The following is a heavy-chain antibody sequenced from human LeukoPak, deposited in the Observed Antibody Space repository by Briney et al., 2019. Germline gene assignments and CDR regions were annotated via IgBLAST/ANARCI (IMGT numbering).Heavy chain of an antibody. J-gene: IGHJ4*02. Sequence: GGSLRLSCAASGFTFSNAWMSWVRQAPGKGLEWVAFIRYDGSNKYYADSVKGRFTISRDNSKNTLYLQMNSLRAGDTSVYYCAKDRGRYPYYWGQGTLVTVSS. V-gene: IGHV3-30*02. CDR2: IRYDGSNK. CDR1: GFTFSNAW. CDR3: AKDRGRYPYY. D-gene: IGHD3-16*01.